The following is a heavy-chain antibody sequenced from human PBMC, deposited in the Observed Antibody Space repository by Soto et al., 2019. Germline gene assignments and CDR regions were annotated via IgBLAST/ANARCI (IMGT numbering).Heavy chain of an antibody. CDR1: GFTFSDSW. CDR3: VRGGSNYAS. Sequence: GGSLRLSCTASGFTFSDSWMTWVRQAPGKGLEWVARIKPDESEKKYADSVKGRFSISRDNAKNSMYLQMDSLRGEDTAVYYCVRGGSNYASWGQGTLVTVAS. J-gene: IGHJ5*02. V-gene: IGHV3-7*01. CDR2: IKPDESEK. D-gene: IGHD4-4*01.